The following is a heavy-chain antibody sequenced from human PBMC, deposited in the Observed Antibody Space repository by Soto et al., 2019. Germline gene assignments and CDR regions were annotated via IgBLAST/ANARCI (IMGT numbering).Heavy chain of an antibody. V-gene: IGHV1-18*01. CDR3: ARDLTGDSSWFDP. CDR1: GYTFTSYG. CDR2: ISAYNGNT. Sequence: ASVKVSCKASGYTFTSYGISWVRQAPGQGLEWMGWISAYNGNTNYAQKLQGRVTMTTDTSTSTACMELRSLRSDDTAVYYCARDLTGDSSWFDPWGQGTLVTVSS. J-gene: IGHJ5*02. D-gene: IGHD6-13*01.